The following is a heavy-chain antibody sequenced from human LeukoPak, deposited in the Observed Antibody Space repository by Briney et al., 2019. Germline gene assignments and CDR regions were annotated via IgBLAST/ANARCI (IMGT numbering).Heavy chain of an antibody. D-gene: IGHD6-13*01. J-gene: IGHJ4*02. CDR3: ARGSDTAAGLY. CDR2: INHSGST. V-gene: IGHV4-34*01. CDR1: GGPFSGYY. Sequence: SETLSLTCAVYGGPFSGYYWSWIRQPPGKGLEWIGEINHSGSTNYNPSLKSRVSISVDSSKNQFSLKVSSVTAADTAVYYCARGSDTAAGLYWGQGTLVTVSS.